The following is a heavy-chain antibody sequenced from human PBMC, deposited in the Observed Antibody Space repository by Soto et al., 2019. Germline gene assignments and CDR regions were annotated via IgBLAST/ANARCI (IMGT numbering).Heavy chain of an antibody. CDR1: GLTFSSYG. CDR3: AKDRGYDYIGGSNFYYMDF. V-gene: IGHV3-30*18. Sequence: QVQLVESGGGVVQPGRSLRLSCAASGLTFSSYGMHWVRQAPGKGLEWVAVISYDGSNKYYADSVKGRFTISRDNSKNTLSLEMNSLRAEDTAVYYCAKDRGYDYIGGSNFYYMDFWGKGNTVTVS. CDR2: ISYDGSNK. J-gene: IGHJ6*03. D-gene: IGHD3-16*01.